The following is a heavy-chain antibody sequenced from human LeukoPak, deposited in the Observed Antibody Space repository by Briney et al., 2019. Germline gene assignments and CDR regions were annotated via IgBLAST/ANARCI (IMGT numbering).Heavy chain of an antibody. CDR1: GYSVSSASY. J-gene: IGHJ4*02. Sequence: SETLSLTCTVSGYSVSSASYWTWSRQPPGKGLEWIGSIYYGGSTYYTPSLKSRVTISVDTSKNQFSLKLSSVTAADTAVYYCARGLDSSSSYWGQGTLVTVS. D-gene: IGHD6-6*01. CDR2: IYYGGST. CDR3: ARGLDSSSSY. V-gene: IGHV4-38-2*02.